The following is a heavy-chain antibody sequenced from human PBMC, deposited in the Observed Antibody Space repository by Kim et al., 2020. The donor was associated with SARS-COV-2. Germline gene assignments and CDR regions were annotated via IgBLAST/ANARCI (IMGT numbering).Heavy chain of an antibody. CDR2: ISASGGDA. CDR3: ARDGDY. V-gene: IGHV1-18*04. J-gene: IGHJ4*01. Sequence: ASVKVSCKAFGYTFSNFGITWVRQAPGQGLEWMGWISASGGDAIFAQNFQGRITMTADIFTSTGYMELRTLRSDDTAVYYCARDGDYWGHGTLVTVSS. CDR1: GYTFSNFG.